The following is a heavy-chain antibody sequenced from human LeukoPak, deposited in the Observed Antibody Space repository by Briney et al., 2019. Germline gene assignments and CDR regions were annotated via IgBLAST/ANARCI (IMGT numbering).Heavy chain of an antibody. V-gene: IGHV5-51*01. CDR2: IYPGDSDT. CDR3: ARHGEMATITGAFDT. CDR1: GYSFTSYW. J-gene: IGHJ3*02. D-gene: IGHD5-24*01. Sequence: GESLKISCKGSGYSFTSYWIGWVRQMPGKGLEWMGIIYPGDSDTRYSPSFQGQVTISADKSISTAYLQWSSLKASDTAMYYCARHGEMATITGAFDTWGQGTMVTVSS.